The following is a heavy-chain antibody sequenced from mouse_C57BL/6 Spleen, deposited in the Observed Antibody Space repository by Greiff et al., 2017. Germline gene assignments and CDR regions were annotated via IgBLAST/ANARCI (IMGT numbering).Heavy chain of an antibody. V-gene: IGHV1-69*01. CDR2: IDPSDSYT. J-gene: IGHJ3*01. D-gene: IGHD1-1*01. Sequence: QVHVKQPGAELVMPGASVKLSCKASGYTFTSYWMHWVKQRPGQGLEWIGEIDPSDSYTNYNQKFKGKSTLTVDKSSSTAYMQLSSLTSEDSAVYYCAKGGSSYPAWFAYWGQGTLVTVSA. CDR3: AKGGSSYPAWFAY. CDR1: GYTFTSYW.